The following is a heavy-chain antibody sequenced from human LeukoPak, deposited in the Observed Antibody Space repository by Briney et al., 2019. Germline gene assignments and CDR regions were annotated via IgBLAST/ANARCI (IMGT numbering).Heavy chain of an antibody. J-gene: IGHJ4*02. D-gene: IGHD3-10*01. CDR3: AREYGSGSRSPFDY. Sequence: PSETLSLTCTVSGGSISSSSYYWGWIRQPPGKGLEWIGSIYYSGSTYYNPSLKSRVTISVDTSKNQFSLKLSSVTAADTAVYYCAREYGSGSRSPFDYWGQGTLVTISS. V-gene: IGHV4-39*07. CDR2: IYYSGST. CDR1: GGSISSSSYY.